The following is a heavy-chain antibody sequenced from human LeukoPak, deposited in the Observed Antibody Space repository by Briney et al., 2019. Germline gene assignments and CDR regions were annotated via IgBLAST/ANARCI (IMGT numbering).Heavy chain of an antibody. J-gene: IGHJ4*02. D-gene: IGHD6-19*01. Sequence: ASVKVSCKASGYTFTGYYMHWVRQAPGQGLEWMGWINPNSGGTNYAQKFQGRVTMTRDTSISTAYMEMSRLRSDDTAVYYCARSRPHSSGWYLAGYWGQGTLVTVSS. CDR3: ARSRPHSSGWYLAGY. V-gene: IGHV1-2*02. CDR2: INPNSGGT. CDR1: GYTFTGYY.